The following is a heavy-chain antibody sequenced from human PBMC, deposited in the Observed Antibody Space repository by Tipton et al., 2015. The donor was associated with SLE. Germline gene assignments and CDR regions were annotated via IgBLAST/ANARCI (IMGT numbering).Heavy chain of an antibody. J-gene: IGHJ3*02. CDR1: GGSISSYY. Sequence: TLSLTCTVSGGSISSYYWGWIRQPPGKGLEWIGSIYHSGSTYYNPSPKSRVTISVDTSKNQFSLKLSSVTAADTAVYYCATTIPFTIFGVVIVPDAFDIWGQGTMVTVSS. CDR3: ATTIPFTIFGVVIVPDAFDI. D-gene: IGHD3-3*01. CDR2: IYHSGST. V-gene: IGHV4-38-2*02.